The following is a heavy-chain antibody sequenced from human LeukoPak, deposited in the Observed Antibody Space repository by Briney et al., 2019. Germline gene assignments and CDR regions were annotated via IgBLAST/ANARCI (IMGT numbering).Heavy chain of an antibody. J-gene: IGHJ1*01. V-gene: IGHV3-23*01. CDR2: ISGSGGST. D-gene: IGHD2-8*01. CDR1: GFTFSSYA. Sequence: GGSLRLSCAASGFTFSSYAMSWVRQAPGKGLAWVSAISGSGGSTYYADSVKGRFTISRDNSKNTLYLQMNSLRAEDTAVYYCAILYGASGAEYSQHWGQGPLVTVSS. CDR3: AILYGASGAEYSQH.